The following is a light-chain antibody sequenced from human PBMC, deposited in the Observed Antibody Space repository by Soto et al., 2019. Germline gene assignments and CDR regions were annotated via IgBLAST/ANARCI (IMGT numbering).Light chain of an antibody. CDR1: QSVSSN. Sequence: EIVITPSPSRLSVSPGERATLSCRASQSVSSNLAWYQQKPGQAPRLVIYGASTRATGIPARFSASGSGTEFPLPIRSLQSEDFAVYYCQQYNNWPNTFGQGTKVDI. V-gene: IGKV3-15*01. CDR2: GAS. CDR3: QQYNNWPNT. J-gene: IGKJ1*01.